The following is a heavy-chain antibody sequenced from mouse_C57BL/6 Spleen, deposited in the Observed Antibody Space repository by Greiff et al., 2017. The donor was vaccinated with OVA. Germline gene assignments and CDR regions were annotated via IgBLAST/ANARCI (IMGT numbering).Heavy chain of an antibody. CDR1: GFTFSDYG. V-gene: IGHV5-17*01. J-gene: IGHJ3*01. CDR2: ISSGSSTI. Sequence: EVQLVESGGGLVKPGGSLKLSCAASGFTFSDYGMHWVRQAPEKGLEWVAYISSGSSTIYYADTVKGRFTISRDNAKNTLFLQMTSLRSEDTAMYYCARNSIYYGSSSPFAYWGQGTLVTVSA. CDR3: ARNSIYYGSSSPFAY. D-gene: IGHD1-1*01.